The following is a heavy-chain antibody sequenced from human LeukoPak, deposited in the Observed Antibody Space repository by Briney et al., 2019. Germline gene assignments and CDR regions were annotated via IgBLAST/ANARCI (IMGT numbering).Heavy chain of an antibody. CDR3: ARQFYYDSSGREGFDY. J-gene: IGHJ4*02. D-gene: IGHD3-22*01. V-gene: IGHV5-51*01. Sequence: GESLKISCKGSGYSFISYWIGWVRQMPGEGLEWMGIIYPGDSDTRYSPSFQGQVTISADKSISTAYLQWSSLKASDTAMYYCARQFYYDSSGREGFDYWGQGTLVTVSS. CDR2: IYPGDSDT. CDR1: GYSFISYW.